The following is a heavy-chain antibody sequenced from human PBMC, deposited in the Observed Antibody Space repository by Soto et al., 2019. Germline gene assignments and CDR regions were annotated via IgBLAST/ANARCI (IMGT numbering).Heavy chain of an antibody. CDR1: GGSIISGNYL. J-gene: IGHJ3*02. CDR2: SYYTGSA. V-gene: IGHV4-31*03. CDR3: ARDVVTATDTDAFDI. Sequence: QVQLQESGPGLVKPSQTLSLTCTVSGGSIISGNYLWSWIRQHPGKGLEWVGYSYYTGSAYYNPSLKTRVTISVDTSKNQFFLDLSSVTAADTAVYFCARDVVTATDTDAFDIWGQGTMVTVSS. D-gene: IGHD1-7*01.